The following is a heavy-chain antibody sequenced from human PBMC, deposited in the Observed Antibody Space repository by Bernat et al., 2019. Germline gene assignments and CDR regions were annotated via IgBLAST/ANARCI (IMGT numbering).Heavy chain of an antibody. V-gene: IGHV3-7*03. J-gene: IGHJ4*02. CDR1: GFTFSSYW. CDR2: IKPDGSDK. Sequence: QLVESGGDLVQPGGSLRLSYAASGFTFSSYWMSWVRQAPGKGLEWVATIKPDGSDKKYVDSVRGRFTISRDNAKNSLYLQMNSLRAEDTAVYYCGRLTILDYWGQGTLVTVSS. CDR3: GRLTILDY. D-gene: IGHD1-14*01.